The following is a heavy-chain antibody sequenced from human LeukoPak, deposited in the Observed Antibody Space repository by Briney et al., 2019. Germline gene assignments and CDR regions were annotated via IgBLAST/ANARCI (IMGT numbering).Heavy chain of an antibody. J-gene: IGHJ1*01. Sequence: GGSLRLSCAASGITFSSYWMSWVRQAPGKGLEWVANIKQDGSEKYYVDSVKGRFTISRDNAKNSLFLQMNSLRAEDTAVYYCARSTDTYSNYGSRYFQHWGRGTLVTVSS. D-gene: IGHD4-11*01. CDR2: IKQDGSEK. CDR1: GITFSSYW. V-gene: IGHV3-7*01. CDR3: ARSTDTYSNYGSRYFQH.